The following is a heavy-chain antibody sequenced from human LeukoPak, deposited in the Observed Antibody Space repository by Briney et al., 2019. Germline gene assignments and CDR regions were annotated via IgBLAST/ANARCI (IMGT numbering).Heavy chain of an antibody. J-gene: IGHJ4*02. V-gene: IGHV3-23*01. CDR2: ISGSGGST. Sequence: GGSLRLSCAASGFTFSSYAMSWVRQAPGKGLEWVSAISGSGGSTYYADSVKGRFTISRDNSKNTLYLRMNSLRAEDTAVYYCYLDSSGYYLEGPIDYWGQGTLVTVSS. D-gene: IGHD3-22*01. CDR1: GFTFSSYA. CDR3: YLDSSGYYLEGPIDY.